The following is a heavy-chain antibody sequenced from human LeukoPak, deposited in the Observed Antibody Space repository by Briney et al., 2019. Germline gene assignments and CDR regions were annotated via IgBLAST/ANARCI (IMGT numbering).Heavy chain of an antibody. Sequence: PGGSLRLSCAASGFTFSGYWMSWVRQAPGKGLEWVSSISSSSSYIYYADSVKGRFTISRDNAKNSLYLQMNSLRAEDTAVYYCARNMYYDFWSGPLTEYYFDYWGQGTLVTVSS. D-gene: IGHD3-3*01. V-gene: IGHV3-21*01. CDR3: ARNMYYDFWSGPLTEYYFDY. CDR2: ISSSSSYI. J-gene: IGHJ4*02. CDR1: GFTFSGYW.